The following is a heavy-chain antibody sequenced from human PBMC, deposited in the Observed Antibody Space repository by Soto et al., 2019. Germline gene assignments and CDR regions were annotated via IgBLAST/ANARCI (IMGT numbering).Heavy chain of an antibody. Sequence: GGSLRLSCAASGFTFSSYAMSWVRQAPGKGLEWVSAISGSGGSTYYADSVKGRFTISRDNSKNTLYLQMNSLRAEDTAVYYCAKGSTVTTGHDLYYFDYWGQGSLVTVSS. J-gene: IGHJ4*02. V-gene: IGHV3-23*01. CDR2: ISGSGGST. CDR3: AKGSTVTTGHDLYYFDY. D-gene: IGHD4-17*01. CDR1: GFTFSSYA.